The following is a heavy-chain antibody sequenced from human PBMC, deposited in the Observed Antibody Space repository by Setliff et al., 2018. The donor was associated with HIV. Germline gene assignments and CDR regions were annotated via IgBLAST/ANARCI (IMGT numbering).Heavy chain of an antibody. CDR3: ARRYKYYYATTGCTFDL. D-gene: IGHD3-10*01. CDR2: VNPGDSNI. CDR1: GYSFTGYW. J-gene: IGHJ3*01. Sequence: GESLKISCKGSGYSFTGYWIGWVRQMPGKGLEWMGIVNPGDSNITYSPSFQGQVTISADKSISTAYLRWISLKASDTAMYYCARRYKYYYATTGCTFDLWGQGTMVTVSS. V-gene: IGHV5-51*01.